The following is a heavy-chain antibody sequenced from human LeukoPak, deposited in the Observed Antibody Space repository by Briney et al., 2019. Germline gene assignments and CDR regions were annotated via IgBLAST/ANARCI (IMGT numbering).Heavy chain of an antibody. V-gene: IGHV1-69*05. Sequence: SAKVSCKASGGTFSSYAISWVRQAPGQGLEWMGGIIPIFGTANYAQKFQGRVTITTDESTSTAYMELSSLRSEDTAVYYCATRSIAVAGNDYWGQGTLVTVSS. CDR2: IIPIFGTA. CDR3: ATRSIAVAGNDY. J-gene: IGHJ4*02. CDR1: GGTFSSYA. D-gene: IGHD6-19*01.